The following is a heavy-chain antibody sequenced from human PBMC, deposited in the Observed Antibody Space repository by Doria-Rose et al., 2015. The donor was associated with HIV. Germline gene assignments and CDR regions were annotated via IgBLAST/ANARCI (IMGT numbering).Heavy chain of an antibody. V-gene: IGHV2-26*01. CDR1: GVSLSSPGMG. J-gene: IGHJ4*02. Sequence: QITLKESGPVLVKPTETLTLTCTVSGVSLSSPGMGVSWIRQPPGKALEWLANIFSDDERSYKTSLKSRRTISRGTSKSQVVLTMTDMDPEDTATYYCARIKSSGWYHKYYFDFWGQGTLVIVSA. CDR2: IFSDDER. CDR3: ARIKSSGWYHKYYFDF. D-gene: IGHD6-13*01.